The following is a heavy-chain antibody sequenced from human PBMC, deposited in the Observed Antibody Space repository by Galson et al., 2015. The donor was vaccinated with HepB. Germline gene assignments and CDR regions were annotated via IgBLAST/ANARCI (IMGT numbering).Heavy chain of an antibody. V-gene: IGHV3-21*01. CDR2: ISSSSSYI. D-gene: IGHD3-10*01. J-gene: IGHJ6*02. CDR3: ARAPPGIWFGETPYYYYGMDV. Sequence: SLRLSCAASGFTFSSYSMNWVRQAPGKGLEWVSSISSSSSYIYYADSVKGRFTISRDNAKNSLYLQMNSLRAEDTAVYYCARAPPGIWFGETPYYYYGMDVWGQGTTVTVSS. CDR1: GFTFSSYS.